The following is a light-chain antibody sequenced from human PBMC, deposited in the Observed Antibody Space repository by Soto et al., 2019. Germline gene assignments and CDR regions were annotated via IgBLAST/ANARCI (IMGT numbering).Light chain of an antibody. CDR2: EVS. V-gene: IGLV2-14*01. Sequence: TQPASVTGSPGQSITISYTGTSSDVGGYNYVSWYQQHPGKAPKLMIYEVSNRPSGVSNRFSGSKSGNTASLTISGLQAEDEADYYCSSYTSSSTLGVFGTGTKVTVL. CDR1: SSDVGGYNY. J-gene: IGLJ1*01. CDR3: SSYTSSSTLGV.